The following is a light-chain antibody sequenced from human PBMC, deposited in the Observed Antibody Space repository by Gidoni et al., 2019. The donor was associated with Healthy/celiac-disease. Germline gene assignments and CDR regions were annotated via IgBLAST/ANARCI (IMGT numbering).Light chain of an antibody. CDR1: NIGSKS. CDR3: QVWDSSSDHVV. V-gene: IGLV3-21*04. J-gene: IGLJ2*01. CDR2: YDS. Sequence: ITCGGNNIGSKSVHWYQQKPGQAPVLVIYYDSDRPSGIPERSSGSNSGNTATLTISRVEAGDEADYYCQVWDSSSDHVVFGGGTKLTVL.